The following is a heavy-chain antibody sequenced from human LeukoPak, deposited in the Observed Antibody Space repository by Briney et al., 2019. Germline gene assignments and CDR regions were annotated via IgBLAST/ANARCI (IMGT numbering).Heavy chain of an antibody. Sequence: GGSLRLSCAASGFTFSSYAMSWVHQAPGKGLEWVSAISGSGGSTYYADSVKGRFTISRDNSKNTLYLQMNSLRAEDTAVYYCAKGSAGYCTNGVCYGEYYYYYYMDVWGKGTTVTVSS. J-gene: IGHJ6*03. CDR3: AKGSAGYCTNGVCYGEYYYYYYMDV. CDR1: GFTFSSYA. D-gene: IGHD2-8*01. V-gene: IGHV3-23*01. CDR2: ISGSGGST.